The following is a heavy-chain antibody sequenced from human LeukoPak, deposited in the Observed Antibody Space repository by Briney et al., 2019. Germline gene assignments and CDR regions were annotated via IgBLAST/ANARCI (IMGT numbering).Heavy chain of an antibody. V-gene: IGHV4-39*07. Sequence: SETLSLSCTVAGGSISSSSYYWGWIRQPPGKGLEWIGTIYYSGSTYYNPSLKSRVTISVDTSKNQFSLKLSSVTAADTAVYYCARVGYSRGSGWSTFDYWGQGTLVTVSS. CDR1: GGSISSSSYY. CDR3: ARVGYSRGSGWSTFDY. J-gene: IGHJ4*02. D-gene: IGHD6-19*01. CDR2: IYYSGST.